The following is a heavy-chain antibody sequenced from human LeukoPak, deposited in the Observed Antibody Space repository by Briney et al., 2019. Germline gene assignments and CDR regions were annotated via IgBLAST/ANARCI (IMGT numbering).Heavy chain of an antibody. CDR3: VRDSFDSTGQYYFDY. CDR2: IRGGGGTI. V-gene: IGHV3-48*04. CDR1: GFTFSAHN. Sequence: GGSLRLSCAASGFTFSAHNMNWVRQAPGEGLGWLSFIRGGGGTIYYAASVKGRFTISRDNAKNSLYLQMNSLRAEDTAVYYCVRDSFDSTGQYYFDYWGLGTLVTVSS. D-gene: IGHD3-22*01. J-gene: IGHJ4*02.